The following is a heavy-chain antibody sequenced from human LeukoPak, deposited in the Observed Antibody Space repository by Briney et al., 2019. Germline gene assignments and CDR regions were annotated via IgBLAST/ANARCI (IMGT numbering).Heavy chain of an antibody. CDR2: ISWNSGSI. D-gene: IGHD6-19*01. Sequence: GGSLRLSCAASGFTFDGYAMHWVRQAPGKGLEWVSGISWNSGSIGYADSVKGRFTISRDNAKNSLYLQMNSLRAEDTALYYCAKDIEYSSGWYGGSFDYWGQGTLVTVSS. J-gene: IGHJ4*02. CDR1: GFTFDGYA. V-gene: IGHV3-9*01. CDR3: AKDIEYSSGWYGGSFDY.